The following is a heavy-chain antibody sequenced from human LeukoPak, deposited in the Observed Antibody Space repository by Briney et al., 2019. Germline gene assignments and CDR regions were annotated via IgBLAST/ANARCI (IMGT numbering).Heavy chain of an antibody. CDR1: GGSISSGDYY. D-gene: IGHD2-15*01. CDR3: ARVGCSGGSCYYDY. CDR2: IYYSGST. V-gene: IGHV4-30-4*01. J-gene: IGHJ4*02. Sequence: PSQTLSLTCTVSGGSISSGDYYWSWIRQPPGKGLEWIGYIYYSGSTYYNPSLKSRVTISVDTPKNQFSLKLSSVTAADTAVYYCARVGCSGGSCYYDYWGQETLVTVSS.